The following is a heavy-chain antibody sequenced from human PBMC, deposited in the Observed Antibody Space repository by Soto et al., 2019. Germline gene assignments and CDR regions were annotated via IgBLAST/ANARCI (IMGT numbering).Heavy chain of an antibody. J-gene: IGHJ6*02. V-gene: IGHV1-24*01. CDR1: GYTLTELS. D-gene: IGHD5-18*01. CDR2: FDPEDGET. Sequence: GASVKVSCKVSGYTLTELSMHWVRQAPGKGLEWMGGFDPEDGETIYAQKFQGRVTMTEDTSTDTAYMELSSLRSEDTAVYYCATGRIQLSGRPGAILYYYGMDVWGQGTTVTVSS. CDR3: ATGRIQLSGRPGAILYYYGMDV.